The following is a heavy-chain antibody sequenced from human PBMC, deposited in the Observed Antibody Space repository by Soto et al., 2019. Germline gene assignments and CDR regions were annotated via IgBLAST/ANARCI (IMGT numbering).Heavy chain of an antibody. Sequence: GGSLRLSCAASGFTFITFGMHWVLQAPCKGLEWVAVISYDGSIKYYADSVKGRFTISRDNSKNTLYLQMNSLRAEDTAVYYCGKEPYNWPVDYWGQGTLVTVSS. J-gene: IGHJ4*02. D-gene: IGHD1-1*01. CDR2: ISYDGSIK. CDR1: GFTFITFG. CDR3: GKEPYNWPVDY. V-gene: IGHV3-30*18.